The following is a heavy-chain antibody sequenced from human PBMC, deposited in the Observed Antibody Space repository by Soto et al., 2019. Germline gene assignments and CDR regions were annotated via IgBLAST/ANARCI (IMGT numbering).Heavy chain of an antibody. CDR2: INHSGST. J-gene: IGHJ5*02. CDR3: AREKASYYYDSSGYPAGWFDP. CDR1: GGSFSGYY. D-gene: IGHD3-22*01. Sequence: PSETLSLTCAVYGGSFSGYYWSWIRQPPGKGLEWIGEINHSGSTNYNPSLKSRVTISVDTSKNQFSLKLSSVTAADTAVYYCAREKASYYYDSSGYPAGWFDPWGQGTLVTVSS. V-gene: IGHV4-34*01.